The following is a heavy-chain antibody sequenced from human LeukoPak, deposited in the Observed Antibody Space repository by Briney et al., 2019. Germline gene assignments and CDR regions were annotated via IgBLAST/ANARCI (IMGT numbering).Heavy chain of an antibody. J-gene: IGHJ5*02. CDR1: GYTFTDYY. D-gene: IGHD3-9*01. Sequence: GASVKVSCKTSGYTFTDYYIHWIRQAPGQGLEWMGWITPNSGNTNYAQKFHGRVTMTRDTSISTASLEVRSLTSDATAVYYCARLEGTGYRGGWLDPWGQGSLVTVSS. CDR2: ITPNSGNT. CDR3: ARLEGTGYRGGWLDP. V-gene: IGHV1-2*02.